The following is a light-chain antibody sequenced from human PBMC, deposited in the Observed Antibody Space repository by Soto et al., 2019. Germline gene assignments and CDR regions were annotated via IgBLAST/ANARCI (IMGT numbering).Light chain of an antibody. CDR3: SSYTSSSTLV. CDR2: EVS. Sequence: QSALTQPASVSGSTGQSITISSTGTSSDVGGYNYVSWYQQHPGKAPKLMIYEVSNRPSGVSNRFSGSKSGNTASLTISGLQAEDEADYYCSSYTSSSTLVFGGGTKLTVL. V-gene: IGLV2-14*01. CDR1: SSDVGGYNY. J-gene: IGLJ2*01.